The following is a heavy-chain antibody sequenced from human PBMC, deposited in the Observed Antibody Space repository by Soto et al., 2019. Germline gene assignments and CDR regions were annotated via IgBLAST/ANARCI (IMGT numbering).Heavy chain of an antibody. CDR3: AKAGRPYYDLWSENRFDP. CDR1: GFTFTSCA. CDR2: ISGSVGAT. V-gene: IGHV3-23*01. D-gene: IGHD3-3*01. Sequence: GGSLRLSCAASGFTFTSCAMTWVRQAPGKGLEWVSSISGSVGATYYADSVKGRFTISRDDSKSTLYLQMNSLRAEDTAVYYCAKAGRPYYDLWSENRFDPWGQGTLVTVSS. J-gene: IGHJ5*02.